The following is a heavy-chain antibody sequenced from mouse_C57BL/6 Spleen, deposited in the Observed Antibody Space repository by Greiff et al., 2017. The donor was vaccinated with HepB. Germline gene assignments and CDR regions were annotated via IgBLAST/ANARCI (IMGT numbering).Heavy chain of an antibody. J-gene: IGHJ3*01. Sequence: EVQLQESGPGLVKPSQSLSLTCSVTGYSITSGYYWNWIRQFPGNKLEWMGYISYDGSNNYNPSLKNRISITRDTSKNQFFLKLNSVTTEDTATYYCARGNYDWFAYWGQGTLFTVSA. CDR1: GYSITSGYY. CDR3: ARGNYDWFAY. D-gene: IGHD2-4*01. CDR2: ISYDGSN. V-gene: IGHV3-6*01.